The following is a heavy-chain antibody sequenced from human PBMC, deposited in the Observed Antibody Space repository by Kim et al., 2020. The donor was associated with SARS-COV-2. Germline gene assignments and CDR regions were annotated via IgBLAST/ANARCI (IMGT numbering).Heavy chain of an antibody. CDR3: ARGFILTTYYHGLSWFDP. J-gene: IGHJ5*02. CDR1: GGSIRSGGYS. D-gene: IGHD3-9*01. Sequence: SETLSLTCAVSGGSIRSGGYSWSWIRQPPGKGLEWIGYIYSSGNTYYNPSLESRVTISVDKSRNQFSLKLTSVTAADTAVYYCARGFILTTYYHGLSWFDPWGQGILVTVSS. CDR2: IYSSGNT. V-gene: IGHV4-30-2*01.